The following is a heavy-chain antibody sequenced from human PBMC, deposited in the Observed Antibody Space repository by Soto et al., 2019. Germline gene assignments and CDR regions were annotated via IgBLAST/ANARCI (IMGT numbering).Heavy chain of an antibody. CDR2: ISYDGSNK. J-gene: IGHJ4*02. CDR3: ARESPYSSNDLDY. V-gene: IGHV3-30-3*01. Sequence: QVQLVESGGGVVQPGRSLRLSCAASGFTFSSYAMHWVRQAPGKGLEWVAVISYDGSNKYYADSVKGRFTISRDNSKNTLYLQMNSLRAEDTAVYYCARESPYSSNDLDYWGQGTLVTVSS. D-gene: IGHD6-13*01. CDR1: GFTFSSYA.